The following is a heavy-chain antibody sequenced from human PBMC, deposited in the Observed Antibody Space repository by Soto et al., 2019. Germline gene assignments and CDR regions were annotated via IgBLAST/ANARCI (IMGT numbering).Heavy chain of an antibody. J-gene: IGHJ6*02. V-gene: IGHV1-69*02. D-gene: IGHD3-10*01. CDR3: ASLMSSGYYYGMDV. Sequence: QVQLVQSGAEVKKPGSSVKVSCKASGGTFSSYTISWVRQAPGQGLEWMGRIIPILGIANYAQKFQGRVTFTADKSTSTAYMERSSLRSEDTAVYYCASLMSSGYYYGMDVWGQGTTVTVSS. CDR2: IIPILGIA. CDR1: GGTFSSYT.